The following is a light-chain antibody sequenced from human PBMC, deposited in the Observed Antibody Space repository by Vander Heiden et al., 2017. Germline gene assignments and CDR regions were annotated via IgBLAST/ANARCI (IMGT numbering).Light chain of an antibody. CDR2: QDS. V-gene: IGLV3-1*01. CDR1: KVGNKN. J-gene: IGLJ1*01. CDR3: PAWDSSTGV. Sequence: SYELTQPPSVPVSPGQTAAINCAGNKVGNKNACWYQQKPGQSPVLGIYQDSKRPSGIPERFSGSNSGNTATLTISGTQARNRADNYCPAWDSSTGVFGTGTKVTVL.